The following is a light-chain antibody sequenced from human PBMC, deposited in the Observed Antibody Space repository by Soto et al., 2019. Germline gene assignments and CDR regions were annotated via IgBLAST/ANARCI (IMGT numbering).Light chain of an antibody. J-gene: IGLJ1*01. Sequence: QSVLTQPPSASGTPGQRVTISCSGSSSNIGSNYVYWYQQLPGTAPKLLIYSNNQRRSGVPDRFSGSKSGTSASLAISGLRSEDAADYYCAAWDDSLSGPVYVFGTGTKVTVL. CDR2: SNN. CDR3: AAWDDSLSGPVYV. V-gene: IGLV1-47*02. CDR1: SSNIGSNY.